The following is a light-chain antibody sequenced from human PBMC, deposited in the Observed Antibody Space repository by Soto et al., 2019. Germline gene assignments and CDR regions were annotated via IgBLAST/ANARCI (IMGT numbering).Light chain of an antibody. CDR2: EGS. Sequence: QSALTQPASVSGSPGQSITISCTGTSSDVGSYNLVSWYQQHPGKAPKLMIYEGSKRPSGVSNRFSGSKSGNTASLTISGLQAEDEADYYCCSYAASSVVFGGGTMLTVL. CDR3: CSYAASSVV. CDR1: SSDVGSYNL. V-gene: IGLV2-23*01. J-gene: IGLJ2*01.